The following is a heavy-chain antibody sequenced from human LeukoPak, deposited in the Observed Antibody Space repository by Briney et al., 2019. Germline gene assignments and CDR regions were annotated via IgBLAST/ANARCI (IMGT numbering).Heavy chain of an antibody. J-gene: IGHJ6*02. V-gene: IGHV4-59*01. Sequence: SETLSLTCTVSGGSISSYYWSWIRQPPGKGLEWIGYIYYSGSTNYNPSLKSRVTISVDTSKNQFSLKLSSVTAADTAVYYCARDPPSMAHYCYGMDVWGQGTTVTVSS. D-gene: IGHD5-24*01. CDR3: ARDPPSMAHYCYGMDV. CDR2: IYYSGST. CDR1: GGSISSYY.